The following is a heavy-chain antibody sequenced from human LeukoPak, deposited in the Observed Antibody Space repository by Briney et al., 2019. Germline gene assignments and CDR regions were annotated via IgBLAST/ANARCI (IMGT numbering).Heavy chain of an antibody. J-gene: IGHJ4*02. CDR3: ARAVWGYCSGGSCYYFDY. CDR2: ISSSSSYI. V-gene: IGHV3-21*01. Sequence: PGGSLRLSCAASGFTFSSYSMNWVRQAPGKGQEWVSSISSSSSYIYYADSVKGRFTISRDNAKNSLYLQMNSLRAEDTAVYYCARAVWGYCSGGSCYYFDYWGQGTLVTVSS. CDR1: GFTFSSYS. D-gene: IGHD2-15*01.